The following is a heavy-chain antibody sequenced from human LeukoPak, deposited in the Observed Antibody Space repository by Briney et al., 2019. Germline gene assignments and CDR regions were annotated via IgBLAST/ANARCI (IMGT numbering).Heavy chain of an antibody. V-gene: IGHV1-2*02. CDR1: GYTFTDYY. J-gene: IGHJ4*02. CDR2: INPKSGGT. D-gene: IGHD7-27*01. Sequence: ASVKVSCKASGYTFTDYYMNWVRQAPGQGLEWMGWINPKSGGTKYAQKFQGRVTMTRDTSITTAYMELTILSSDDTAVFYCVRAGELDCWGQGTLVTVSS. CDR3: VRAGELDC.